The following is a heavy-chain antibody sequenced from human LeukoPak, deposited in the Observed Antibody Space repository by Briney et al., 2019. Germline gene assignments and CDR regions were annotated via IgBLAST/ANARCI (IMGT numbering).Heavy chain of an antibody. D-gene: IGHD3-22*01. CDR2: IYYSGST. J-gene: IGHJ4*02. V-gene: IGHV4-61*01. CDR1: GGSISSSSYY. Sequence: SETLSLTCTVSGGSISSSSYYWSWIRQPPGKRLEWIGYIYYSGSTNYNPSLKSRVTISVDTSKNQFSLKLSSVTAADTAVYYCARGGYYYDSSGYYSYYFDYWGQGTLVTVSS. CDR3: ARGGYYYDSSGYYSYYFDY.